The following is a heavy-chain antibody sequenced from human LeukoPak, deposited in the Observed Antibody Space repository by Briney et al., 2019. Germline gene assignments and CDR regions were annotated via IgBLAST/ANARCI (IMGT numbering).Heavy chain of an antibody. CDR1: GYTFTSYD. V-gene: IGHV1-46*01. J-gene: IGHJ4*02. CDR3: ARALRRPDIVVVVAATPPGY. Sequence: ASVKVSCKASGYTFTSYDINWVRQAPGQGLEWMGIINPSGGSTSYAQKFQGRVTMTRDTSTSTVYMELSSLRSEDTAVYYCARALRRPDIVVVVAATPPGYWGQGTLVTVSS. CDR2: INPSGGST. D-gene: IGHD2-15*01.